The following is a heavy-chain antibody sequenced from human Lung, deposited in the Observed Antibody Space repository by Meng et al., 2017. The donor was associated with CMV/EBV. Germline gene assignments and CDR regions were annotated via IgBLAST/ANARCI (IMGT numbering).Heavy chain of an antibody. Sequence: QGPLQESGPGLVKPSQTLSLTCTVSGGSISSGDYYWSWIRQPPGKGLEWIGYIYYTGSTYYNPSLKSRVIISVDTSKNQFSLKLNSVTAADTAVYYCARVGGCSGGGCYHRLFDYWGQGTLVTVSS. D-gene: IGHD2-15*01. CDR2: IYYTGST. CDR1: GGSISSGDYY. CDR3: ARVGGCSGGGCYHRLFDY. V-gene: IGHV4-30-4*01. J-gene: IGHJ4*02.